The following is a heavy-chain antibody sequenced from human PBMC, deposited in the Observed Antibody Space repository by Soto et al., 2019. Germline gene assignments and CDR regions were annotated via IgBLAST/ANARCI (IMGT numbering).Heavy chain of an antibody. Sequence: ASVKVSCKASGGTFSSYAISWVRQAPGQGLEWMGGIIPIFGTANYAQKFQGRVTITADESTSTAYMELSSLRSEDTAVYYCARRGLHANWFDPWGQGTLVTVSS. CDR2: IIPIFGTA. D-gene: IGHD4-4*01. CDR3: ARRGLHANWFDP. CDR1: GGTFSSYA. V-gene: IGHV1-69*13. J-gene: IGHJ5*02.